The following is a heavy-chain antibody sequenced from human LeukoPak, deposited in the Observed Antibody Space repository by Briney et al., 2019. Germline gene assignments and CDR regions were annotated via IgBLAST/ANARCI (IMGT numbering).Heavy chain of an antibody. D-gene: IGHD5-18*01. CDR2: ISSDGSIT. CDR1: GFSFRTYW. Sequence: GGSLRLSCAASGFSFRTYWMHWVRQAPGKGLVWVSRISSDGSITNYADPVKGRFTISRDNAKNTLYLQMNSLRAEDTAVYYCARYTSMVLWGQGTLVTVSS. J-gene: IGHJ4*02. CDR3: ARYTSMVL. V-gene: IGHV3-74*01.